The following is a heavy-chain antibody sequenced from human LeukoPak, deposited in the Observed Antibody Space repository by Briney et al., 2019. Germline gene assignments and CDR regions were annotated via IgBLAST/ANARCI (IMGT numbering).Heavy chain of an antibody. CDR3: ARGLSRVVPAYN. CDR1: GGSISSGDYC. V-gene: IGHV4-30-4*08. Sequence: KPSETLSLTCTVSGGSISSGDYCWSWIRQPPGKGLEWIGYIYYSGSTYYNPSLKSRVTISVDTSKNQFSLKLSSVTAADTAVYYCARGLSRVVPAYNWGQGTLVTVSS. J-gene: IGHJ4*02. D-gene: IGHD2-2*01. CDR2: IYYSGST.